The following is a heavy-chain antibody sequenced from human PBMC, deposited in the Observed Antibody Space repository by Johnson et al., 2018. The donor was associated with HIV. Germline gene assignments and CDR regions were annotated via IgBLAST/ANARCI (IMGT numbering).Heavy chain of an antibody. Sequence: QVQLVESGGGLVKPGGSLRLSCVASGFTFTNAWMSWVRQAPGKGLEWVAVISYDGSNKYYADSVKGRFTISRDNSKNTVYLQMNSLRAEDTAGYYCSREVRGQRGGLDIWGKGKMVTVS. V-gene: IGHV3-30*03. D-gene: IGHD3-10*01. CDR2: ISYDGSNK. J-gene: IGHJ3*02. CDR3: SREVRGQRGGLDI. CDR1: GFTFTNAW.